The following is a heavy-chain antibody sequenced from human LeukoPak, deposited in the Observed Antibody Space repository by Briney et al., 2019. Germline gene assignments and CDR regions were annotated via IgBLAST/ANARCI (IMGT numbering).Heavy chain of an antibody. CDR3: AKFFTGEYVRAFDV. CDR2: ISYDGSNK. CDR1: GFSFSTYW. J-gene: IGHJ3*01. D-gene: IGHD3-10*02. Sequence: GRSLRLSCAASGFSFSTYWMNWVRQAPGKGLEWVAVISYDGSNKYYADSVKGRFTISRDNSKNTLYLQMNSLRAEDTAVYYCAKFFTGEYVRAFDVWGQGTMVTVSS. V-gene: IGHV3-30*18.